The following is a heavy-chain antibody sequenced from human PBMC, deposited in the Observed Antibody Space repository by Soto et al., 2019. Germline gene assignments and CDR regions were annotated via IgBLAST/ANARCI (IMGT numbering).Heavy chain of an antibody. CDR1: GGSISSYY. Sequence: SETLSLTCTVSGGSISSYYWSWIRQPPGKGLAWIGYIYYSGSTNYNPSLKSRVTISVDTSMNQFSLKLSSVTAADTAVYYCARAHGGNSWFDLWGQGTLVTVSS. J-gene: IGHJ5*02. V-gene: IGHV4-59*01. CDR3: ARAHGGNSWFDL. CDR2: IYYSGST. D-gene: IGHD2-21*01.